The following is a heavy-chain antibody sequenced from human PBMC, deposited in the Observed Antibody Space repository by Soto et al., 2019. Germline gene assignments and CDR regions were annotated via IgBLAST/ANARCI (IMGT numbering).Heavy chain of an antibody. CDR2: ISSSSSYT. CDR3: ARDQNWNSPFDY. CDR1: GFTFSDYY. D-gene: IGHD1-7*01. J-gene: IGHJ4*02. V-gene: IGHV3-11*06. Sequence: PGGSLRLSCAASGFTFSDYYMSWIRQAPGKGLEWVSYISSSSSYTNYADSVKGRFTISRDNAKNSLYLQMNSLRAEDTAVYYCARDQNWNSPFDYWGQGTLVTVSS.